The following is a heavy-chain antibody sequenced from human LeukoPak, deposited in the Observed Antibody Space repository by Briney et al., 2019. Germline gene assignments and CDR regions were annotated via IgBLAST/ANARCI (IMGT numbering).Heavy chain of an antibody. J-gene: IGHJ4*02. CDR2: IKDDGSDK. V-gene: IGHV3-7*01. CDR1: GFTFRNFW. Sequence: GGSLRLSCGASGFTFRNFWMNWVRQAPGKGLEWVANIKDDGSDKYYVDSVKGRFSISKDNAKNSLYLQMNSLRAEDTAVYYCARGLRAYCGGDCSIDYWGQGTLVTVSS. D-gene: IGHD2-21*02. CDR3: ARGLRAYCGGDCSIDY.